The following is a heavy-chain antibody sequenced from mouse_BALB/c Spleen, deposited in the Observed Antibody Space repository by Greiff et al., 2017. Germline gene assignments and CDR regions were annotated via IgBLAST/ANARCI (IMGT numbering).Heavy chain of an antibody. V-gene: IGHV5-12-1*01. Sequence: EVMLVESGGGLVKPGGSLKLSCAASGFAFSSYDMSWVRQTPEKRLEWVAYISSGGGSTYYPDTVKGRFTISRDNAKNTLYLQMSSLKSEDTAMYYCARPRYWFAYWGQGTLVTVSA. J-gene: IGHJ3*01. CDR1: GFAFSSYD. CDR2: ISSGGGST. D-gene: IGHD2-14*01. CDR3: ARPRYWFAY.